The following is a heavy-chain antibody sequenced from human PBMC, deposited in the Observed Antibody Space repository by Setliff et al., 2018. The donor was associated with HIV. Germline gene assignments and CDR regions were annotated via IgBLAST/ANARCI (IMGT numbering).Heavy chain of an antibody. CDR1: GGSISSGTFY. CDR3: ARDGPLEGSYRYYYYYMDV. CDR2: INTSGST. D-gene: IGHD3-10*01. Sequence: SETLSLTCTVSGGSISSGTFYWNWIRQPAGKGLEWIGRINTSGSTNYNPSLQSRVTISVDTSKNQFSLKLSSVTAADTAVYYCARDGPLEGSYRYYYYYMDVWGKGTTVTAP. V-gene: IGHV4-61*02. J-gene: IGHJ6*03.